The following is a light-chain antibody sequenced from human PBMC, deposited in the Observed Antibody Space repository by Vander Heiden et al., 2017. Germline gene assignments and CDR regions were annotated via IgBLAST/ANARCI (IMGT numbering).Light chain of an antibody. V-gene: IGKV3-20*01. Sequence: SGSHGNPVTASRRATHLVRSYLAWYQQKPGQAPRLLIYGASSRATGIPYRFSGSGSGTDFTLTISRLEPEDFAAYYCQQYGSTRLTFGQGTKVEIK. CDR3: QQYGSTRLT. CDR2: GAS. CDR1: HLVRSY. J-gene: IGKJ1*01.